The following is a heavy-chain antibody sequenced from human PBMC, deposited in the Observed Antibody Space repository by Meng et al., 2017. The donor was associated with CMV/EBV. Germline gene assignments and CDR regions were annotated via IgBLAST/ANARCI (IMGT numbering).Heavy chain of an antibody. D-gene: IGHD5-12*01. CDR3: AKDFARGGYSSGYGSDY. CDR1: FTCSSYA. V-gene: IGHV3-23*01. J-gene: IGHJ4*02. CDR2: MSGGGGST. Sequence: FTCSSYAMSWVRQAPGKGLEWVSSMSGGGGSTYYGDSVKVRFTISRDNSRNTLFLQMNSLRADDTAVYYCAKDFARGGYSSGYGSDYWGQGTLVTVSS.